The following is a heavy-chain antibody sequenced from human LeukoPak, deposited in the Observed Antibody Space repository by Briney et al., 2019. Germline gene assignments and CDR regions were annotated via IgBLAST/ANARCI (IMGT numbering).Heavy chain of an antibody. J-gene: IGHJ3*02. CDR2: ISSSSSYI. V-gene: IGHV3-21*04. CDR1: GFTFSSYS. D-gene: IGHD3-9*01. CDR3: AKSPDILTGYYMDDAFDI. Sequence: GGSLRLSCAASGFTFSSYSMNWVRQAPGKGLEWVSSISSSSSYIYYAGSVKGRFTISRDNAKNSLYLQMNSLRAEDTAVYYCAKSPDILTGYYMDDAFDIWGQGTMVTVSS.